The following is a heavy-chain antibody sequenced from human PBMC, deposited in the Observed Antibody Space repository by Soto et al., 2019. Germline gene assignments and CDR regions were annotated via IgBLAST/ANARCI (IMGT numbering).Heavy chain of an antibody. CDR3: ARIDPPLMLAWFDP. V-gene: IGHV4-59*01. D-gene: IGHD2-8*01. CDR2: IFYSGST. Sequence: TSETLSLTCTLSGASISDNYRSWIRQPPGKGLDWIGYIFYSGSTNYNPSLESRVTISLDTPKNQFSLRLNSVTAADTAVYYCARIDPPLMLAWFDPWGQGTLVTVSS. CDR1: GASISDNY. J-gene: IGHJ5*02.